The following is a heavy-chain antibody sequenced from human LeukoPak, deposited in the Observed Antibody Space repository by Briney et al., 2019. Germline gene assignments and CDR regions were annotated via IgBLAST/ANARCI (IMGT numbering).Heavy chain of an antibody. Sequence: ASVTVSCKASGYTFTSYGISWVRQAPGQGLEWMGWISAYNGNTNYAQKLQGRVTMTTDTSTSTAYMELRSLRSDDTAVYYCARTYYYDSVSAFDIWGQGTMVTVSS. V-gene: IGHV1-18*01. CDR2: ISAYNGNT. CDR1: GYTFTSYG. J-gene: IGHJ3*02. CDR3: ARTYYYDSVSAFDI. D-gene: IGHD3-22*01.